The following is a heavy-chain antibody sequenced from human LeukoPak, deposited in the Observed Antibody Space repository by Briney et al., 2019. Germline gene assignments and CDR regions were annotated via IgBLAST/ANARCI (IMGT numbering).Heavy chain of an antibody. J-gene: IGHJ3*02. CDR2: IYSGGST. V-gene: IGHV3-53*01. D-gene: IGHD6-19*01. CDR3: ARVVAVAGTEAFDI. CDR1: GFTVSSNY. Sequence: GSLRLSCAASGFTVSSNYMSWVRQAPGKGLEWVSVIYSGGSTYYADSVKGRFTISRDNSKNTLYLQMNSLRAEDTAVYYCARVVAVAGTEAFDIWGQGTMVTVSS.